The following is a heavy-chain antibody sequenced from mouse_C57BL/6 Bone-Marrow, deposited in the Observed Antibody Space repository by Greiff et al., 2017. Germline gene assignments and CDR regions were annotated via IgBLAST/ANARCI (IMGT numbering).Heavy chain of an antibody. V-gene: IGHV14-2*01. D-gene: IGHD1-1*01. CDR1: GFNIKDYY. CDR3: AEITTVVEGDYFDY. CDR2: IDPEDGET. Sequence: EVKLMESGAELVKPGASVKLSCTASGFNIKDYYMHWVKQRTEQGLEWIGRIDPEDGETKYAPKFQGKATITADTSSNTAYLQLSNLTSEDTAVYYCAEITTVVEGDYFDYWGQGTTLTVSS. J-gene: IGHJ2*01.